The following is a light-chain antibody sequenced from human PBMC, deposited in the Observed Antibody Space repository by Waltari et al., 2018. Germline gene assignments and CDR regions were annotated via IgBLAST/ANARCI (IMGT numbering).Light chain of an antibody. Sequence: EIVLTQSPGTLSLSPGERATLSCRASQSGSSIYFAWYQQKPGQAPRLLIYGASSRATGIPERFSGSGSGTDFTLTISRLEPEDFAVYYCQQYGGSTWTFGQGTKVEIK. CDR2: GAS. CDR1: QSGSSIY. J-gene: IGKJ1*01. V-gene: IGKV3-20*01. CDR3: QQYGGSTWT.